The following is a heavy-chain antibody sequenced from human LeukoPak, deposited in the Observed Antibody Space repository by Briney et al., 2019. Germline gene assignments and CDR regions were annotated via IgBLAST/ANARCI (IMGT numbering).Heavy chain of an antibody. CDR2: IRGSGSDT. D-gene: IGHD4-17*01. CDR3: AKGRYGDYYDGFDV. CDR1: GFTFSNYA. V-gene: IGHV3-23*01. J-gene: IGHJ3*01. Sequence: GGSLRLSCAASGFTFSNYAMNWVRQAPGKGLEWVSTIRGSGSDTYYVDSVKGRFIMSRGNSKDMLFLQMTGLRAEDTALYYCAKGRYGDYYDGFDVWGQGTLVTVSS.